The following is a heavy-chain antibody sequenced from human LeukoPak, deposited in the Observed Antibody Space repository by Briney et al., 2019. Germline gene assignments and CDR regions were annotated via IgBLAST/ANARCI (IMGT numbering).Heavy chain of an antibody. J-gene: IGHJ6*02. CDR1: GGSISSYY. D-gene: IGHD5-24*01. V-gene: IGHV4-59*01. Sequence: SETLSLTCTVSGGSISSYYWSWIRQPPGKGLEWVGYIYYSGSTNYDPSLKSRVTISVDTSKNQFSLKLSSVTAADTAVYYCARGLARRDGYNSLYYYYYGMDVWGQGTTVTVSS. CDR2: IYYSGST. CDR3: ARGLARRDGYNSLYYYYYGMDV.